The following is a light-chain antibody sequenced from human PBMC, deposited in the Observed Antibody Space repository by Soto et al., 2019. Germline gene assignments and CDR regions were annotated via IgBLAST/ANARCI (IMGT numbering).Light chain of an antibody. V-gene: IGKV3-15*01. CDR3: QQYDYWPRT. CDR1: QRISST. J-gene: IGKJ1*01. CDR2: AVS. Sequence: EVVLTQSPGTLSLSPGERATLSCRASQRISSTNVAWYRQSPGQAPRLLIYAVSNRATGIPARFSGSGSGTEFALTISSLQSEDFGVYYCQQYDYWPRTFGQGTKVDI.